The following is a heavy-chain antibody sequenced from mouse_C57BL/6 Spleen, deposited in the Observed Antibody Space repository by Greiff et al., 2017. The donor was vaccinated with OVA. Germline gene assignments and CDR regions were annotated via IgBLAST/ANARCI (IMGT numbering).Heavy chain of an antibody. D-gene: IGHD1-1*01. CDR1: GFTFSDYG. J-gene: IGHJ4*01. Sequence: EVKLVESGGGLVKPGGSLKLSCAASGFTFSDYGMHWVRQAPEKGLEWVAYISSGSSTIYYADTVKGRFTISRDNAKNTLFLQMTSLRSEDTAMYYCAREITTVVGAMDYWGQGTSVTVSS. CDR3: AREITTVVGAMDY. CDR2: ISSGSSTI. V-gene: IGHV5-17*01.